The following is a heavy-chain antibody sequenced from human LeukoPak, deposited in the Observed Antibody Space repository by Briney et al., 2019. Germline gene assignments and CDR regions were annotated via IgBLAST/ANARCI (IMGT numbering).Heavy chain of an antibody. D-gene: IGHD1-26*01. Sequence: SETLSLTCTVSGCSISSYYWIWIRQPPGKGLEWIGFIYYSGSTNYNPSLKSRVTISLGTSKNQFSLKLNSVTAADTAVYYCARGRSYTGGFDYWGQGTLVTVSS. CDR3: ARGRSYTGGFDY. CDR2: IYYSGST. V-gene: IGHV4-59*01. CDR1: GCSISSYY. J-gene: IGHJ4*02.